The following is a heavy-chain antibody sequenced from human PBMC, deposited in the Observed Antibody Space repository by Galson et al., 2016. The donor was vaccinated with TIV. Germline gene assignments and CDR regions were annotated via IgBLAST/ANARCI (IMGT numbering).Heavy chain of an antibody. V-gene: IGHV2-5*02. D-gene: IGHD1-26*01. J-gene: IGHJ3*02. CDR1: GFSLSTSGVG. Sequence: PALVKPTQTLTLTCTFSGFSLSTSGVGVGWIRQPPGKALEWLALIYWDDDKRYSPSLKSRLTITKDTSKNHVVLTMTNMDPVDTATYYCAHFNSQAWESHYIDTGGEAAFDIWGQGTMVTVSS. CDR2: IYWDDDK. CDR3: AHFNSQAWESHYIDTGGEAAFDI.